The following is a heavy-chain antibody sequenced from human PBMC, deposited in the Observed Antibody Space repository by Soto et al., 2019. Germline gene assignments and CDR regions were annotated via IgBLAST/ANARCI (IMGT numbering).Heavy chain of an antibody. CDR1: GFTFSSYA. J-gene: IGHJ4*02. CDR3: AKGFWGSAHPCPDDH. D-gene: IGHD3-16*01. Sequence: EVHLLESGGGLVEPGGSLRLSCAASGFTFSSYALRWVRQDPGKGLEWVSGISGSGDDTYYVDSVRGRLTISRDNSKNTLDMQMNSMRVEDTAVYFCAKGFWGSAHPCPDDHWGQGTLVTVSS. CDR2: ISGSGDDT. V-gene: IGHV3-23*01.